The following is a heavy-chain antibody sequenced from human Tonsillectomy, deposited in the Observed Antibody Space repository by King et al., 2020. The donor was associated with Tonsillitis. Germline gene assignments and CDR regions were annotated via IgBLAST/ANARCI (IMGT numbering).Heavy chain of an antibody. D-gene: IGHD2-15*01. CDR2: IYYSGST. CDR1: GDSISSYY. V-gene: IGHV4-59*01. Sequence: LQESGPGLVKPSETLSLTCNVSGDSISSYYWSWIRQPPGKGLEWSGYIYYSGSTKYNPSLKSRVTISIARSKNQFSLKLSYVTAADTAVYYCAGARGYWCGGSCPAPLDYWGQGTLVTVSS. CDR3: AGARGYWCGGSCPAPLDY. J-gene: IGHJ4*02.